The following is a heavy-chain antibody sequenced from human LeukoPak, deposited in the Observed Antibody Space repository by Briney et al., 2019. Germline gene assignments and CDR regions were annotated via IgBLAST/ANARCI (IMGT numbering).Heavy chain of an antibody. J-gene: IGHJ4*02. CDR2: ISRSGTTL. V-gene: IGHV3-48*03. CDR1: GFTFSNYE. CDR3: ARDRCITTNCTIFDY. D-gene: IGHD2-2*01. Sequence: GGSQRLSCAASGFTFSNYEINWVRQAPGKGLEGVSYISRSGTTLFYADSVKGRFTISRDNAKNSLYLQMNSLRAEDTAVYFCARDRCITTNCTIFDYWGQGTLVTVSS.